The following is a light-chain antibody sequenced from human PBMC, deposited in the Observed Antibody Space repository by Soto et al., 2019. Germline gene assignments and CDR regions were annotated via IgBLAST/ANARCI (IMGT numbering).Light chain of an antibody. CDR1: QSITSY. CDR3: QQSYSTPYT. Sequence: DIQMTQSPSSLSASVGDRITITCRESQSITSYLNWYQQKPGKAPKLLIYAASSLQSGVPSRFSGSGSGTAFTLTISSLQPEDFATYYCQQSYSTPYTFGQGTKLE. V-gene: IGKV1-39*01. CDR2: AAS. J-gene: IGKJ2*01.